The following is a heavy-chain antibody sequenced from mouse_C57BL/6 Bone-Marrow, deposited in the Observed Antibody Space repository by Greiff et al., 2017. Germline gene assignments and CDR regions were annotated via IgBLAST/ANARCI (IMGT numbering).Heavy chain of an antibody. Sequence: VQLQESGAELARPGASVKLSCKASGYTFTSYGISWVKQRTGQGLEWIGEIYPRSGTTYYNEKFKGKATLTADKSSSTAYMELRSLTSEDSAVYFCALIYDGYDGAYWGQGTLVTVSA. J-gene: IGHJ3*01. CDR2: IYPRSGTT. CDR1: GYTFTSYG. CDR3: ALIYDGYDGAY. V-gene: IGHV1-81*01. D-gene: IGHD2-2*01.